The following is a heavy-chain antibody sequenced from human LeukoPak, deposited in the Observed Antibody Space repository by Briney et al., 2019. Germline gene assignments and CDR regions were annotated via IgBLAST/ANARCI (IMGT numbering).Heavy chain of an antibody. CDR2: INPSGGST. Sequence: ASVKVSCKASGYTFTSYYMHWVRQAPGQGLEWMGIINPSGGSTSYARKFQGRVTMTRDTSTSTVYMELSSLRSEDTAVYYCARGQGVVVVTATFDYWGQGTLVTVSS. CDR3: ARGQGVVVVTATFDY. J-gene: IGHJ4*02. D-gene: IGHD2-21*02. CDR1: GYTFTSYY. V-gene: IGHV1-46*01.